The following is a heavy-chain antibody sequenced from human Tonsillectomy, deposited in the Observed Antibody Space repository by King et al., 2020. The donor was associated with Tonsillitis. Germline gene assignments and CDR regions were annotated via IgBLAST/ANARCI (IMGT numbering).Heavy chain of an antibody. V-gene: IGHV5-51*03. D-gene: IGHD3-22*01. CDR3: ARRRGTYFYDTSGLPDAFDI. CDR2: VYPGDSDA. Sequence: QLVQSGAEVKKPGESLKISCMGSGYIFTSYWIAWVRQMLGKCLEWMGIVYPGDSDARYSPSIQGQVTISADKSICTAFLQWSSLKASDTAMYYCARRRGTYFYDTSGLPDAFDIWGQGTMVTVSS. J-gene: IGHJ3*02. CDR1: GYIFTSYW.